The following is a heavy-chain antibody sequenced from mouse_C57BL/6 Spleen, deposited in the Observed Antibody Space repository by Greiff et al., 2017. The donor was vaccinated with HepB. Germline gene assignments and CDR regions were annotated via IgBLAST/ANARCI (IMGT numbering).Heavy chain of an antibody. CDR3: ARATGALDY. D-gene: IGHD1-1*01. CDR1: GYAFSSSW. J-gene: IGHJ4*01. Sequence: VQLVESGPELVKPGASVKISCKASGYAFSSSWMNWVKQRPGKGLEWIGRIYPGDGDTNYKGKFKGKATLTADKSSSTAYMQLSRLTSEDSAVYCCARATGALDYWGQGTSVTVSS. CDR2: IYPGDGDT. V-gene: IGHV1-82*01.